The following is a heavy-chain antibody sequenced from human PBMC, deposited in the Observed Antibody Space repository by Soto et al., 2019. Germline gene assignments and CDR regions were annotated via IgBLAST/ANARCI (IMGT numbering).Heavy chain of an antibody. D-gene: IGHD6-25*01. V-gene: IGHV2-5*01. CDR1: GFSRTTILVC. CDR3: AHRLGSRGSFDY. CDR2: IYWNDDK. Sequence: SGPTLVNPTPTLTLTLTFSGFSRTTILVCVGWIRHPPGKAPEWLALIYWNDDKRYSPSLQSRLTITKDTSKNQMVLTLTNMDPVDTATYYCAHRLGSRGSFDYWGQGSLVTVSS. J-gene: IGHJ4*02.